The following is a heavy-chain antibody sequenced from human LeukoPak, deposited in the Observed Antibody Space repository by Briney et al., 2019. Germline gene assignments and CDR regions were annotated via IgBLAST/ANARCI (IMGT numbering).Heavy chain of an antibody. CDR3: ARQYSYGPVYVLDV. CDR1: GYTFTSYW. CDR2: IYPGDSDT. D-gene: IGHD5-18*01. Sequence: GESLQISCRGSGYTFTSYWIAWVRQLPGKGLEWMGIIYPGDSDTRYSPSFQGQVTISADKSISTAYLQWSSLKASDTAIYYCARQYSYGPVYVLDVWGQGTTVTVSS. J-gene: IGHJ6*02. V-gene: IGHV5-51*01.